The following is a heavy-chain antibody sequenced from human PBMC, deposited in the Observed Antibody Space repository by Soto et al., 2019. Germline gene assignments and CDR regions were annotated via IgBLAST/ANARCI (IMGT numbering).Heavy chain of an antibody. CDR2: ISGSGSNP. CDR1: GFTFSSYV. D-gene: IGHD4-17*01. CDR3: AKTASMTIRDGFDH. V-gene: IGHV3-23*01. J-gene: IGHJ4*02. Sequence: EVQVLESGGGLVQPGGSLRLSCAASGFTFSSYVMSWVRQAPGQGLEWVSAISGSGSNPYYADSVKGRFTISRDNSKNTLYLQMNSLRAEDTAVYYCAKTASMTIRDGFDHWGQGTLVTVSS.